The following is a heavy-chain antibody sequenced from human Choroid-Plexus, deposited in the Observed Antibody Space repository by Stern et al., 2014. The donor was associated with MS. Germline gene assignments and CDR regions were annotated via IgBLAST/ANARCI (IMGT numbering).Heavy chain of an antibody. CDR3: AKDRQYLTYFFDH. D-gene: IGHD2/OR15-2a*01. J-gene: IGHJ5*02. CDR1: GFTFGRCA. V-gene: IGHV3-30*18. CDR2: VSYDGSNN. Sequence: QVQLVQSGGGVVQPGRPLRLSCVVSGFTFGRCAMHWVRQAPGKGLEWVAGVSYDGSNNDYADSVKGRFTISRDNSQNTLYMQMSSLRPEDTAVYYCAKDRQYLTYFFDHWGQGSLVTVSS.